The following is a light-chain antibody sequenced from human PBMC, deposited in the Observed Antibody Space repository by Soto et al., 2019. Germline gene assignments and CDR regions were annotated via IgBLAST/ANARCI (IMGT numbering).Light chain of an antibody. Sequence: EIVLTQSPATLSLSPGERATLSCRASQSVSSYLAWYQQKPGQAPRLLIYDASNRATGIPARFSGSGSGTDFTLTISSLEPEDFAVYYRQQRSNWPTFGGGTNVDIK. CDR1: QSVSSY. J-gene: IGKJ4*01. CDR3: QQRSNWPT. CDR2: DAS. V-gene: IGKV3-11*01.